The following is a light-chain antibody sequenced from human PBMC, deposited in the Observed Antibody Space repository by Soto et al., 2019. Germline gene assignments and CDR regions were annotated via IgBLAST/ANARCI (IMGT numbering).Light chain of an antibody. J-gene: IGKJ4*01. Sequence: DIVMTQSPDSLAVSLGERATINCKSSQSVLYSSSNKNYLTWYQQKPGQPPKLLIYWASTRESVVPDRFSGSGSWTDFTLTISSLQAEDVAVYYCQQYYSIPFTFGGGTKVEIK. CDR3: QQYYSIPFT. V-gene: IGKV4-1*01. CDR1: QSVLYSSSNKNY. CDR2: WAS.